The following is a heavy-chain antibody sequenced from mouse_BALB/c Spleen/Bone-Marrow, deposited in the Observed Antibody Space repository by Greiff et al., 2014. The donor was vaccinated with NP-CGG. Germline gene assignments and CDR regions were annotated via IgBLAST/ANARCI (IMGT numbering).Heavy chain of an antibody. CDR2: IDPANGNT. J-gene: IGHJ2*01. CDR1: GFNIKDTY. CDR3: ARYYYGSSYFDY. D-gene: IGHD1-1*01. V-gene: IGHV14-3*02. Sequence: EVMLVESGAELVKPRASVKLSCTASGFNIKDTYMHWVKQRPEQGLEWIGRIDPANGNTKYDPKFQGKATITADTSSNTAYLQLSSLTSEDTAVYYCARYYYGSSYFDYWGQGTTLTVSS.